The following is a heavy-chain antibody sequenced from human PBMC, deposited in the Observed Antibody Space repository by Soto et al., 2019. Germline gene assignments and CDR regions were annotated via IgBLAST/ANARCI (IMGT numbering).Heavy chain of an antibody. J-gene: IGHJ4*02. CDR1: GGSISSSSYY. CDR3: ARLGMVRGKYFDY. V-gene: IGHV4-39*01. D-gene: IGHD3-10*01. CDR2: IYYSGST. Sequence: SETLSLTCTVSGGSISSSSYYWGWIRQPPGKGLEWIGSIYYSGSTYYNPSLKSRVTISVDTSKNQFSLKLSSVTAADTAVYYCARLGMVRGKYFDYWGQGTLVTVSS.